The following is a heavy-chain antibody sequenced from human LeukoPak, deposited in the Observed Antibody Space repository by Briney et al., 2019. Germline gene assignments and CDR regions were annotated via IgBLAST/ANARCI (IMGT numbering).Heavy chain of an antibody. D-gene: IGHD3-10*01. J-gene: IGHJ4*02. V-gene: IGHV4-31*03. CDR1: GGSISSGGYY. Sequence: PSQTLSLTCTVSGGSISSGGYYWSWIRQHPGKGLEWIGYIYYSGSTYYNPSLKGRVTISVDTSKNQFSLKLNSVTAADTAVYYCAREYGSGSLYFDYWGQGTLVTVSS. CDR3: AREYGSGSLYFDY. CDR2: IYYSGST.